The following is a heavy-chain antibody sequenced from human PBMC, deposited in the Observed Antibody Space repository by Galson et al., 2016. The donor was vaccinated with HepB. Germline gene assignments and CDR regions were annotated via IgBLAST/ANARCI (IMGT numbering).Heavy chain of an antibody. CDR3: ARDKRHGLDV. J-gene: IGHJ3*01. CDR1: GGTFSSNG. Sequence: KVSCKASGGTFSSNGISWVRQAPGQGLEWMGWISANSGDTQFSQTLQGRVTMTTDASTTTAYMELRSLRPDDTAVYYCARDKRHGLDVWGQGTMVIVSS. D-gene: IGHD1-1*01. V-gene: IGHV1-18*01. CDR2: ISANSGDT.